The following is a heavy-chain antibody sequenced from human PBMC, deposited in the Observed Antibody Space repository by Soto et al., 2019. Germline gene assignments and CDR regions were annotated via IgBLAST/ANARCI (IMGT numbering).Heavy chain of an antibody. CDR1: GYSFTSYW. J-gene: IGHJ6*02. V-gene: IGHV5-10-1*01. CDR3: ARHPPPFEYCSSTSCYAPLAASMDV. Sequence: PGESLKISCKGSGYSFTSYWISWVRQMPGKGLEWMGRIDPSDSYTNYSPSFQGHVTISADKSISTAYLQWSSLKASDTAMYYCARHPPPFEYCSSTSCYAPLAASMDVWGQGTTVTVSS. CDR2: IDPSDSYT. D-gene: IGHD2-2*01.